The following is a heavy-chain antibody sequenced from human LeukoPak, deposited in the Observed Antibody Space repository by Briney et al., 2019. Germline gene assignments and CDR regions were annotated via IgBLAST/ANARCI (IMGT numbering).Heavy chain of an antibody. V-gene: IGHV3-74*01. D-gene: IGHD3-22*01. CDR2: ISTDGSRI. CDR1: GFTFSNYW. J-gene: IGHJ5*02. Sequence: GGSLRLSCAASGFTFSNYWMHWVRQAPGKGLVWVSRISTDGSRITYADSVKGRFTISRDNAMNTVYLQMNSLRAEDTAVYYCARVLSGSWDWFDPWGQGTLVTVSS. CDR3: ARVLSGSWDWFDP.